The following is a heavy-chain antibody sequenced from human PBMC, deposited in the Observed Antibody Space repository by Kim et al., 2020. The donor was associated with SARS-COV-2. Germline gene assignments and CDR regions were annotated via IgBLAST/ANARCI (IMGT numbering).Heavy chain of an antibody. D-gene: IGHD6-19*01. CDR3: ARDIRGGWQGLLRGNAFDI. V-gene: IGHV1-46*01. J-gene: IGHJ3*02. Sequence: QGRVTMTRDTSTSTVYMELSSLSSEDTAVYYCARDIRGGWQGLLRGNAFDIWGQGTMVTVSS.